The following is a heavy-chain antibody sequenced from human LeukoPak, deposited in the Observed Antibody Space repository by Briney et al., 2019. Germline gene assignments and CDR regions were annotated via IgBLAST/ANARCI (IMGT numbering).Heavy chain of an antibody. CDR2: IRYHGSDK. J-gene: IGHJ4*02. CDR1: GFTFSSYG. CDR3: ARSPTSWYFDY. Sequence: GGSLRLSCAASGFTFSSYGMSWVRQAPGKGLEWVAFIRYHGSDKYYADSVKGRFTISRDNSKNTLYLQMNSLRPEDTSVYFCARSPTSWYFDYWGQGTLVTVSS. V-gene: IGHV3-30*02. D-gene: IGHD2-2*01.